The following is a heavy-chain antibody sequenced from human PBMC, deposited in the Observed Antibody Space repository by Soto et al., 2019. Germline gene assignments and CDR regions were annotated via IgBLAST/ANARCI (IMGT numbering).Heavy chain of an antibody. CDR1: GYTFTSYG. V-gene: IGHV1-18*04. CDR2: ISAYNGNT. Sequence: ASVKVSCKASGYTFTSYGISWVLQAPGQGLEWMGWISAYNGNTNYAQKLQGRVTMTTDTSTSTAYMELRSLRSDDTAVYYCARDGPPIYYYGSGSYGGFDPWGQGTLVTVSS. J-gene: IGHJ5*02. D-gene: IGHD3-10*01. CDR3: ARDGPPIYYYGSGSYGGFDP.